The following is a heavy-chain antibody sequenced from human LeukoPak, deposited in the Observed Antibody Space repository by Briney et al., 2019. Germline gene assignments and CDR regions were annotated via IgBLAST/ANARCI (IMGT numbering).Heavy chain of an antibody. D-gene: IGHD1-26*01. V-gene: IGHV1-24*01. CDR2: FDPEDGET. CDR1: GYTLTELS. Sequence: WASVKVSCKVSGYTLTELSMHWVRQAPGKGLDWMGGFDPEDGETIYAQKFQGRVTMTEDTSTDTAYMELSSLRSEDTAVYYCATPSRVGATGFDYWGQGTLVTVSS. J-gene: IGHJ4*02. CDR3: ATPSRVGATGFDY.